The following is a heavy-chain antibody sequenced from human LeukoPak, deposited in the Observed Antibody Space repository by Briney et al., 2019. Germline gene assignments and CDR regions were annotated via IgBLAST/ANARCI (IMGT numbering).Heavy chain of an antibody. CDR3: ATHQGGSNWFDP. CDR1: GGSISTYNSY. D-gene: IGHD3-16*01. Sequence: PSETLSPTCGVSGGSISTYNSYWDWVRQPPGRGLEWLGNIYFSGTTYYNPSLKSRVSMSIDTSKNQFSLKLSSLTATDTAVYYCATHQGGSNWFDPWGQGILVTVSS. J-gene: IGHJ5*02. V-gene: IGHV4-39*01. CDR2: IYFSGTT.